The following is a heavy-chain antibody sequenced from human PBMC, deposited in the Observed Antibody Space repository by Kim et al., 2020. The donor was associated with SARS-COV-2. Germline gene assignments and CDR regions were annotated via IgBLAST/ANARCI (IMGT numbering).Heavy chain of an antibody. CDR2: IYNSVNT. V-gene: IGHV4-59*01. J-gene: IGHJ4*02. CDR3: ARGPYSMPDYLDY. D-gene: IGHD2-2*01. Sequence: SETLSLTCTVSGGSISSSYWSWIRQTPGKELEWVGYIYNSVNTDYNPSLESRVTISIDTSKNQFSLNLNSVTAADTAIYYCARGPYSMPDYLDYWGQGILVTVSS. CDR1: GGSISSSY.